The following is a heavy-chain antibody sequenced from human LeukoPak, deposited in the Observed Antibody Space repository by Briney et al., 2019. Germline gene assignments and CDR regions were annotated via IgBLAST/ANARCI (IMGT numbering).Heavy chain of an antibody. D-gene: IGHD4-11*01. CDR2: IYPGDSDT. CDR1: GYSFTSYW. V-gene: IGHV5-51*01. CDR3: ARLDYSNYGPSLLDY. Sequence: GESLKISCKGSGYSFTSYWIGWVRQMPGKGLEWMGIIYPGDSDTGYSPSFQGQVTISADKSISTAYLQWSSLKASDTAMYYCARLDYSNYGPSLLDYWGQGTLVTVSS. J-gene: IGHJ4*02.